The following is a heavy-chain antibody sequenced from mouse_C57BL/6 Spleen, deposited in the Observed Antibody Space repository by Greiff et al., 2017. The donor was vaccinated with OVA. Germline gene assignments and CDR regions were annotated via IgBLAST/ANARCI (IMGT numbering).Heavy chain of an antibody. V-gene: IGHV1-64*01. CDR1: GYTFTSYW. D-gene: IGHD2-1*01. Sequence: QVQLQQPGAELVKPGASVKLSCKASGYTFTSYWMHWVKQRPGQGLEWIGMIHPNSGSTNYNEKFKSKATLTVDKSSSTAYMQLSSLTSEDSAVYYCARRDPIYYYAMDYWGQGTSVTVSS. CDR3: ARRDPIYYYAMDY. J-gene: IGHJ4*01. CDR2: IHPNSGST.